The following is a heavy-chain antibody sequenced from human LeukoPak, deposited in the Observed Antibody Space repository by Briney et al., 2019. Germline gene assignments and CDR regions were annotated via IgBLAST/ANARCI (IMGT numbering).Heavy chain of an antibody. J-gene: IGHJ4*02. D-gene: IGHD2-2*01. V-gene: IGHV1-2*02. Sequence: ASVKVSCNASGYTFIGYYMHWVRQAPGQGLEWVGWINPNSGGTKYAQKFQGRVTMTRDTSISTAYMELSRLRSDDTAVYYCARYCSGTSCYGGFDYWGQGTLVTVSS. CDR3: ARYCSGTSCYGGFDY. CDR1: GYTFIGYY. CDR2: INPNSGGT.